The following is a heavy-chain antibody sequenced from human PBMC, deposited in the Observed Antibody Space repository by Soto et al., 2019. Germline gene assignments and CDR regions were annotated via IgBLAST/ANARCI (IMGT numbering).Heavy chain of an antibody. Sequence: QVQLVQSGAEVKKPGSSVKVSCKASGGTFSSYAISWVRQAPGQGLEWMGGIIPIFGTANYAQKFQGRVTIKSEESTSTADMELSSLISEDTAVYYCAREGAYDILTGYYFAFWGQGALVTVSS. CDR2: IIPIFGTA. CDR1: GGTFSSYA. CDR3: AREGAYDILTGYYFAF. J-gene: IGHJ4*02. D-gene: IGHD3-9*01. V-gene: IGHV1-69*01.